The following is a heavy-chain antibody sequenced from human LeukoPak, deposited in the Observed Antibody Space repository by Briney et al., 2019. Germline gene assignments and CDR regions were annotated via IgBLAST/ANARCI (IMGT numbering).Heavy chain of an antibody. D-gene: IGHD4-23*01. CDR3: ARLYGGKPGGY. CDR1: GGSISSYY. CDR2: IYYSGST. J-gene: IGHJ4*02. V-gene: IGHV4-39*01. Sequence: PSETLSLTCTVSGGSISSYYWGWIRQPPGKGLEWIGSIYYSGSTYYNPSLKSRVTISVDTSKNQFSLKLSSVTAADTAMYYCARLYGGKPGGYWGQGTLVTVSS.